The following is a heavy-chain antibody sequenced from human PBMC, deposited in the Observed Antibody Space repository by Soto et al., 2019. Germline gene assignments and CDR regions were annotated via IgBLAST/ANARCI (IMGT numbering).Heavy chain of an antibody. Sequence: QVQLVQSGAEVKKPGASVKVSCKASGYTFTSYGISWVRQAPGQGLEWMGWISAYNGNTNYAQKFQGRVTMTTDTSTSPAYRELRSLRSDDTAVYYCARDLTAYCSGGSCSIDYWGQGTLVTVSS. CDR1: GYTFTSYG. V-gene: IGHV1-18*01. CDR3: ARDLTAYCSGGSCSIDY. J-gene: IGHJ4*02. CDR2: ISAYNGNT. D-gene: IGHD2-15*01.